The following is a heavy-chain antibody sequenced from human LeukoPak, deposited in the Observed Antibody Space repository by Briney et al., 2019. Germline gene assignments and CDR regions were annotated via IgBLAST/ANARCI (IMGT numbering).Heavy chain of an antibody. J-gene: IGHJ4*02. CDR3: ARDPGYSSPRGDY. CDR2: INPNSGGT. V-gene: IGHV1-2*02. Sequence: ASVKVSCKASGYTFTDYFMHWVRQAPGQGLEWMGWINPNSGGTHYAQKFRGRVTMTRDTSISTAYMELSRLRSDDTAVYYCARDPGYSSPRGDYWGRGTLVTVSS. CDR1: GYTFTDYF. D-gene: IGHD5-18*01.